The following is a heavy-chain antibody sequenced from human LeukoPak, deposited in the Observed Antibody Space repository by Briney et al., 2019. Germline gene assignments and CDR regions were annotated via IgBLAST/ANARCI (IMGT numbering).Heavy chain of an antibody. D-gene: IGHD6-13*01. Sequence: SESLSLTCGVYGGSFSGYYWTWIRQPPGQGLEWIGEINHSGITNYNPSLKSRVTISVDTSKNQFSLKLSSVTAADTAVYYCARGAAAGPLDYWGQGTLVTVSS. CDR1: GGSFSGYY. V-gene: IGHV4-34*09. CDR3: ARGAAAGPLDY. CDR2: INHSGIT. J-gene: IGHJ4*02.